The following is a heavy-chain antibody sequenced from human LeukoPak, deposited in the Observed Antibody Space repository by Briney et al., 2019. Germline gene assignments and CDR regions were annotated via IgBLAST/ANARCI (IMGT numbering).Heavy chain of an antibody. CDR2: ISWNSGSI. J-gene: IGHJ4*02. V-gene: IGHV3-9*01. CDR3: AKDMYSSGWNYLDY. CDR1: GFTFDDYA. Sequence: GRSLRLSCAASGFTFDDYAMHWVRQAPGKGLEWVSGISWNSGSIGYADSVKGRFTISRDNAKNSLYLQMNSLRAEDTALYYCAKDMYSSGWNYLDYWAREPWSPSPQ. D-gene: IGHD6-19*01.